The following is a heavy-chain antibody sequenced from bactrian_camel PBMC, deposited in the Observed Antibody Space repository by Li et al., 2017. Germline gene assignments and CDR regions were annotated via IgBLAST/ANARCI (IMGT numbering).Heavy chain of an antibody. J-gene: IGHJ4*01. V-gene: IGHV3S40*01. CDR1: GYTYSSGF. D-gene: IGHD1*01. Sequence: DVQLVESGGGSVQAGGSLRLSCAASGYTYSSGFMAWFRQAPGKEREGVAAIYTGGGRTYYTDAVKGRFTISHDAAKNSIDLQMNSLKPDDTAVYYCAATGQMLSVAGCRTQGTQVTVS. CDR2: IYTGGGRT.